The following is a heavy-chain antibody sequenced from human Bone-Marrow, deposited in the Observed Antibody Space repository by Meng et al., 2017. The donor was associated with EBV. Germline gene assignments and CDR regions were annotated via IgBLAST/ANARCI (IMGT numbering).Heavy chain of an antibody. J-gene: IGHJ5*01. Sequence: QVQLQESGPGLVKPSGTLSLTCAVSGGSISSGNWWTWVRQPPGKGLEWIGEIYHSGSTNYNPSLVSRVTISVDKSKNQFSLKLNSVTAADTAVYYCARDSLWGRLKGAMDSWGQVTLVNVSS. D-gene: IGHD1-26*01. CDR2: IYHSGST. V-gene: IGHV4-4*02. CDR1: GGSISSGNW. CDR3: ARDSLWGRLKGAMDS.